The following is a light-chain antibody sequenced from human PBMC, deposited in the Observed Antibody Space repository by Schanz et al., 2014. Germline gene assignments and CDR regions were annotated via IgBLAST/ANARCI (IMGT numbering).Light chain of an antibody. CDR1: QSVSSN. V-gene: IGKV3-11*01. CDR2: GAF. CDR3: QQRSNWPSLT. J-gene: IGKJ4*01. Sequence: EIVMTQSPATLSVSPGERATLSCRASQSVSSNLAWYQQKPGQAPRLLIYGAFTRATGIPARFSGSGSGTDVTLTISSLEPEDFAVYYCQQRSNWPSLTFGGGTKVEIK.